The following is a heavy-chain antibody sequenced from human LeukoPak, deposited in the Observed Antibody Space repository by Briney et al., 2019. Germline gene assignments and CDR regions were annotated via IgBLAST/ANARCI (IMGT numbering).Heavy chain of an antibody. J-gene: IGHJ4*02. V-gene: IGHV3-30*04. CDR1: GFTFSSYA. CDR2: ISYDGSNK. CDR3: ASVGDYDILTGYPIDY. D-gene: IGHD3-9*01. Sequence: PGRSLRLSCAASGFTFSSYAMHWVRQAPGKGVEWVAVISYDGSNKYYADSVKGRVTISRDNSKNTLYLQMNSLRAEDTAVYYCASVGDYDILTGYPIDYWGQGTLVTVSS.